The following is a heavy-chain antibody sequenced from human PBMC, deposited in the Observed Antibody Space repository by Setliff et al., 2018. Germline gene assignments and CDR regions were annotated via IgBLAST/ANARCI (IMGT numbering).Heavy chain of an antibody. CDR3: ARGRDPAYYYDSGGYYWDY. Sequence: ASVKVSCKASGYTFTSYGIAWVRQAPGQGLEWMGWISPYNGKTNHAQNLQGRVAMTTDTSTSTAYMELRSLRSDDTAVYYCARGRDPAYYYDSGGYYWDYWGQGTLLTVSS. D-gene: IGHD3-22*01. J-gene: IGHJ4*02. CDR2: ISPYNGKT. V-gene: IGHV1-18*01. CDR1: GYTFTSYG.